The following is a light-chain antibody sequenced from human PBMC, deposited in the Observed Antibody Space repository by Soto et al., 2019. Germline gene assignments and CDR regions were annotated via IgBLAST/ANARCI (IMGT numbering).Light chain of an antibody. CDR3: QAWDSSTYVV. CDR1: KLGDKY. CDR2: QDR. V-gene: IGLV3-1*01. J-gene: IGLJ2*01. Sequence: SYELTQPPSVSVSPGQTASNTCSGDKLGDKYACWYQQKPGQSPVLVMYQDRKRPSGIPERFSGSNSGNTATLTISGTQAMDEADYYCQAWDSSTYVVFGGGTKLTVL.